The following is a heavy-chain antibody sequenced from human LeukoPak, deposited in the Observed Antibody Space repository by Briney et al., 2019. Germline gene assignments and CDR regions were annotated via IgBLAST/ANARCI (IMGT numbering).Heavy chain of an antibody. CDR1: GFTFSSYG. Sequence: GRSLRLSCAASGFTFSSYGVHWVRQAPGKGLEWVAVIWYDGSNKYYADSVKGRFTISRDNSKNTLYLQMNSLRAEDTAVYYCAKGISSSGWYGHYFDYWGQGTLVTVSS. CDR2: IWYDGSNK. CDR3: AKGISSSGWYGHYFDY. J-gene: IGHJ4*02. V-gene: IGHV3-33*06. D-gene: IGHD6-19*01.